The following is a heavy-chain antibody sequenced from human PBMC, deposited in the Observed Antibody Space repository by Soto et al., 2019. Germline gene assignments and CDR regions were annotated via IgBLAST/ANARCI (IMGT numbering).Heavy chain of an antibody. J-gene: IGHJ6*03. CDR3: ARALRNLQLLRHSYYYYMDV. D-gene: IGHD2-2*01. V-gene: IGHV3-21*01. Sequence: GGSLRLSCAASGFTFSSYSMNWVRQAPGKGLEWVSSISSSGSDISYADSVKGRFTISRDNAKNSLYLQMNSLRAEDTAVYYCARALRNLQLLRHSYYYYMDVWGKGTTVTVSS. CDR1: GFTFSSYS. CDR2: ISSSGSDI.